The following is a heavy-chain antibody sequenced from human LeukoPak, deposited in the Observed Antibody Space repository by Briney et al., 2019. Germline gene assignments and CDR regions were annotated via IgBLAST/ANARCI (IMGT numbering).Heavy chain of an antibody. V-gene: IGHV3-48*03. Sequence: GGSLRLSCAASGFTFSSYEMNWVRQAPGKGLEWVSYISSSGTTIYYADSVKGRFTISRDNAKNSLYLQVNSLRAEGTAVYYCARDQGSGWWAYWGQGTLVTVSS. CDR2: ISSSGTTI. D-gene: IGHD6-19*01. CDR1: GFTFSSYE. J-gene: IGHJ4*02. CDR3: ARDQGSGWWAY.